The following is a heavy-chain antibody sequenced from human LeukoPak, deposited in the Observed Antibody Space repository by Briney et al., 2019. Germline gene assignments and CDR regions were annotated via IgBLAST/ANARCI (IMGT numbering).Heavy chain of an antibody. J-gene: IGHJ4*02. CDR2: ISSSSDYI. D-gene: IGHD3-9*01. CDR3: ARDSKIGDFDWLHFDY. V-gene: IGHV3-21*01. CDR1: GFSFSTYS. Sequence: GGSLRLSCAASGFSFSTYSMNWVRQAPGEGLEWVSSISSSSDYIYYADSMKGRFTISRDNAKNSLYLQIHSLRAEDTAVYYCARDSKIGDFDWLHFDYWGQGALVTVSS.